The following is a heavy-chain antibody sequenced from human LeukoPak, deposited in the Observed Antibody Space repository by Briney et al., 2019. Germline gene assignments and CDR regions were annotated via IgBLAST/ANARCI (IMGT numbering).Heavy chain of an antibody. CDR3: VVRWSGMEIDY. CDR2: IYPGDSDT. Sequence: GESLKISCKGSGYSFTSYWIGWVRQMPGKGLEWMGIIYPGDSDTRYSPAFQGQVTISADKSISTAYLQWSSLKDSDTAMYYCVVRWSGMEIDYWGQGTLVTVSS. J-gene: IGHJ4*02. CDR1: GYSFTSYW. D-gene: IGHD3-3*01. V-gene: IGHV5-51*01.